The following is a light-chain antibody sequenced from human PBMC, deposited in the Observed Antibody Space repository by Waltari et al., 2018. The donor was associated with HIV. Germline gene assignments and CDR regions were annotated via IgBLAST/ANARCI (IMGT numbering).Light chain of an antibody. CDR3: QARTNWPPAWT. CDR1: QSVSSY. J-gene: IGKJ1*01. V-gene: IGKV3-11*01. CDR2: AAS. Sequence: EIVLTQSPATLSLSPGEGATLPCRASQSVSSYLAWYHQKLGQAPRPLIYAASTRAADIPARFSGSGSVTDFSLTISSLVPEDFALYYCQARTNWPPAWTFGQGTKVEIK.